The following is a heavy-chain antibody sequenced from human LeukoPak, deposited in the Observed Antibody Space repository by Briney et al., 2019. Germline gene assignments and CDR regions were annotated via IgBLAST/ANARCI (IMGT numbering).Heavy chain of an antibody. CDR3: GGGGTIAAAGVDY. Sequence: SETLSLTCTVSNGSISNYYWSWIRQPPGRGLEFIGYIHYSGSTNYNPSLKSRVTISINTSNNHFSLRLSSVTAADTAVYFCGGGGTIAAAGVDYWGHGILVTVSS. D-gene: IGHD6-13*01. J-gene: IGHJ4*01. V-gene: IGHV4-59*12. CDR1: NGSISNYY. CDR2: IHYSGST.